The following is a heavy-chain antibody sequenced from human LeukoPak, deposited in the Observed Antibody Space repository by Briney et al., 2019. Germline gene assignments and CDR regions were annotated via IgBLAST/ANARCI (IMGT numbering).Heavy chain of an antibody. CDR3: VRDGGVSGYDLLDY. D-gene: IGHD5-12*01. CDR2: IKQDGSKE. V-gene: IGHV3-7*01. J-gene: IGHJ4*02. Sequence: GGCLRLSCTASGFIFSNYWMTWVRQAPGKGLEWVAQIKQDGSKEYYIDSLKGRFSISRDNATNSLYLQMNSLRAEDTAVYYCVRDGGVSGYDLLDYWGQGTLVTVSS. CDR1: GFIFSNYW.